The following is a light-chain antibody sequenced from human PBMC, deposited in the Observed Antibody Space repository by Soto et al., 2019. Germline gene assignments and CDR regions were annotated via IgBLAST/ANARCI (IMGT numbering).Light chain of an antibody. J-gene: IGKJ1*01. CDR1: QSISSW. CDR3: QHYNTYPWT. V-gene: IGKV1-5*03. CDR2: KAS. Sequence: IQMTQSPSTLSASVGDRVTVTCRASQSISSWLAWYQQKPGKAPKLLIYKASTLESGVPSRFGGSGSGTDFTLTISSLQPDDFATYYCQHYNTYPWTFGQGSKVDIK.